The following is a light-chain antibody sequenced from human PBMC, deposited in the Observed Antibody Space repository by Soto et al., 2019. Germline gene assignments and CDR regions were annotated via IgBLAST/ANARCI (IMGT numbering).Light chain of an antibody. CDR3: TSYTTSISTYV. Sequence: QSALTQPASVSGSPGQSITISCTGTSSDVGDYNYVSWYQQHPGKAPKLMIFEVSNRPSGVSNRFSGSKSGNTASLTISGLQAEDEADYYCTSYTTSISTYVFGTGTKLTVL. J-gene: IGLJ1*01. CDR1: SSDVGDYNY. V-gene: IGLV2-14*01. CDR2: EVS.